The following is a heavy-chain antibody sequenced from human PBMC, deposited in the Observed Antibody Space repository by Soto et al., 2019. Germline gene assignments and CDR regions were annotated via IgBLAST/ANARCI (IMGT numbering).Heavy chain of an antibody. CDR1: GFTFSSYS. D-gene: IGHD1-7*01. CDR2: ISSSSSYI. V-gene: IGHV3-21*01. CDR3: ARDGGRSLLELFFYYMDV. J-gene: IGHJ6*03. Sequence: GGSLRLSCAASGFTFSSYSMNWVRQAPGKGLEWVSSISSSSSYIYYADSVKGRFTISRDNAKNSLYLQMNSLRAEDTAVYYCARDGGRSLLELFFYYMDVWGKGTTVTVSS.